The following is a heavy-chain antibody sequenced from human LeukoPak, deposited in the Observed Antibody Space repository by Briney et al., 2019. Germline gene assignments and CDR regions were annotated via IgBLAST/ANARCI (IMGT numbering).Heavy chain of an antibody. J-gene: IGHJ4*02. D-gene: IGHD6-19*01. CDR2: IYHSGST. Sequence: SETLCLTCTVSGGSIRMSTYYWGWIRQPPGKGLEWIGSIYHSGSTHYNPSVRSRVTMSVDTSKNQFTLTVTAVTAADTAVYYCMTNGTVTVAGTKFNYFDYWGQGALVTVSS. CDR3: MTNGTVTVAGTKFNYFDY. CDR1: GGSIRMSTYY. V-gene: IGHV4-39*01.